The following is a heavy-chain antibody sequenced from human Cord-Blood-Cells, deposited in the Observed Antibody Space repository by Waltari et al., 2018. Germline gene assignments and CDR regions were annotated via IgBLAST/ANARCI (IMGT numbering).Heavy chain of an antibody. Sequence: EVQLVESGGGLVQPGGSLRLSCAASGFTFSSYSMNWVRQAPGKGRGWVSYISSSSSTIYYADSVKGRFTISRDNAKNSLYLQMNSLRDEDTAVYYCARDTIHNCGGDCYYYYYYMDVWGKGTTVTVSS. J-gene: IGHJ6*03. CDR3: ARDTIHNCGGDCYYYYYYMDV. CDR1: GFTFSSYS. V-gene: IGHV3-48*02. D-gene: IGHD2-21*01. CDR2: ISSSSSTI.